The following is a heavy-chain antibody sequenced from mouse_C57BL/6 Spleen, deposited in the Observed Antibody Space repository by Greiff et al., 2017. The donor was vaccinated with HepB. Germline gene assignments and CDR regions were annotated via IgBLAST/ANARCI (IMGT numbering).Heavy chain of an antibody. J-gene: IGHJ2*01. Sequence: VQLQQPGAELVMPGASVKLSCKASGYTFTSYWMHWVKQRPGQGLEWIGEIDPSDSYTNYNQKFKGKFTLTVDKPASTAYMQLSSLTSEDSAVYYCARGEKTAQALDYWGQGTTLTVSS. CDR3: ARGEKTAQALDY. CDR2: IDPSDSYT. CDR1: GYTFTSYW. D-gene: IGHD3-2*02. V-gene: IGHV1-69*01.